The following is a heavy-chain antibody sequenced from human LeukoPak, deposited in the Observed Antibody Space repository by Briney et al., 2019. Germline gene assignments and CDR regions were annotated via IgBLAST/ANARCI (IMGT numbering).Heavy chain of an antibody. V-gene: IGHV4-34*01. D-gene: IGHD3-16*02. Sequence: PSETLSRNCAVYGGSFSGYFWNWIRQPPGKGLEWIGEINHRGSTNYNPSLKSRVTISVDTSKNQFSLKLSSVTAADTAVYYCARGRTTYDYVWGSYRPPDYWGQGTLVTVSS. CDR3: ARGRTTYDYVWGSYRPPDY. CDR1: GGSFSGYF. CDR2: INHRGST. J-gene: IGHJ4*02.